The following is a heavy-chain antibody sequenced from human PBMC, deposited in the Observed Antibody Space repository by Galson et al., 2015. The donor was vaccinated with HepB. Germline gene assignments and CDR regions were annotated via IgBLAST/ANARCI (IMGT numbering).Heavy chain of an antibody. CDR2: ISYDGSNK. V-gene: IGHV3-30*18. CDR3: AKEGSPSHYNNAMDV. J-gene: IGHJ6*02. Sequence: SLRLSCAASGFIFSNDGIHWVRQAPGKGLQWVALISYDGSNKYYADSVKGRFTISRDNSKNTLFLQMNSLRAEDAAVYYCAKEGSPSHYNNAMDVWGQGTTVTVSS. D-gene: IGHD3-9*01. CDR1: GFIFSNDG.